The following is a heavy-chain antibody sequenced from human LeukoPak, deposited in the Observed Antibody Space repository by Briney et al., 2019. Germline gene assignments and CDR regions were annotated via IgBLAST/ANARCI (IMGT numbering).Heavy chain of an antibody. Sequence: GASVKVSCKASGYTFTSYGISWVRQAPGQGLEWMGWISTYNGHTNYAQKLQGRVTMTTDTSTSTAYMELRSLRSDDTAVYYCARESIAAAGMSFDYWGQGTLVTVSS. V-gene: IGHV1-18*01. J-gene: IGHJ4*02. CDR2: ISTYNGHT. CDR3: ARESIAAAGMSFDY. CDR1: GYTFTSYG. D-gene: IGHD6-13*01.